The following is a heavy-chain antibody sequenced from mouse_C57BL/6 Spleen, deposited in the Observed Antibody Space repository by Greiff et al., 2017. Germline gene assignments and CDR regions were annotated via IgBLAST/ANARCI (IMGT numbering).Heavy chain of an antibody. J-gene: IGHJ4*01. V-gene: IGHV1-75*01. CDR2: IFPGSGST. CDR3: SRSGYYGSSPIAMDY. CDR1: GYTFTDYY. Sequence: QVQLQQSGPELVKPGASVKISCKASGYTFTDYYINWVKQRPGQGLEWIGWIFPGSGSTYYNEKFKGKATLTVDKSSSTAYMLLSSLTSEDSAVYFWSRSGYYGSSPIAMDYWGQGTSVTVSS. D-gene: IGHD1-1*01.